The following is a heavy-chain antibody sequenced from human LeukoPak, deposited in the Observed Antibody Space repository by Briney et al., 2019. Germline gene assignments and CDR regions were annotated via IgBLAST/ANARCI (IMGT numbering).Heavy chain of an antibody. D-gene: IGHD2-15*01. J-gene: IGHJ5*02. CDR2: INHSGIT. CDR3: ARAVIVVAAATQRNWFDP. Sequence: SETLSLTCAVYGRSFSGYYWTWIRQTPGKGLEWIGEINHSGITDYNPSLRSRVTISVDTSKNQFSLKLSSVTAADTAIYYCARAVIVVAAATQRNWFDPWGQGALVTVSS. V-gene: IGHV4-34*01. CDR1: GRSFSGYY.